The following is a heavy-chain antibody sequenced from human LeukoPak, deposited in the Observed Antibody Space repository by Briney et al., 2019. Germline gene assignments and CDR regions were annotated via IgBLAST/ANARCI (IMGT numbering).Heavy chain of an antibody. V-gene: IGHV3-74*01. Sequence: GGSLRLSCAASGFTFSNYWMHWVRQAPGKGLVWVSRLDTDGSDTSYADSVKGRFTISRDNAKNSLYLRLNSLRVEDTAVYYCARDPTHYLRYSYFDYWGQGTLVTVSS. CDR2: LDTDGSDT. D-gene: IGHD5-12*01. CDR3: ARDPTHYLRYSYFDY. J-gene: IGHJ4*02. CDR1: GFTFSNYW.